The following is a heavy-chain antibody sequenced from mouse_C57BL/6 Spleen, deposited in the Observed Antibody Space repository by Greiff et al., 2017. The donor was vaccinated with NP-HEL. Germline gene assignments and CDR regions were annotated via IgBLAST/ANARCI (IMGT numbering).Heavy chain of an antibody. CDR3: ARKGIYYGYDGAMDY. CDR1: GYTFTSYW. CDR2: IHPNSGST. D-gene: IGHD2-2*01. J-gene: IGHJ4*01. Sequence: QVQLQQPGAELVKPGASVKLSCKASGYTFTSYWMHWVKQRPGQGLEWIGMIHPNSGSTNYNEKFKSKATLTVDKSSSTAYMQLSSLTSEDSAVYYCARKGIYYGYDGAMDYWGQGTSVTVSS. V-gene: IGHV1-64*01.